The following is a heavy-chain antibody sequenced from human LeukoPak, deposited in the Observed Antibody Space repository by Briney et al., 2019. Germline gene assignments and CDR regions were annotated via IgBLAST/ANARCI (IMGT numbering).Heavy chain of an antibody. CDR1: GFTVSNNY. D-gene: IGHD5/OR15-5a*01. CDR3: ARDSLGMSTLDS. Sequence: GGSLRLSCAASGFTVSNNYMSWVRQAPGKGLEWVSVIYSGGSTYYADSVKGRFTISRDSSKNTLYLQMNSLRTEDTAVYYCARDSLGMSTLDSWGQGTLVTVSS. V-gene: IGHV3-53*01. J-gene: IGHJ4*02. CDR2: IYSGGST.